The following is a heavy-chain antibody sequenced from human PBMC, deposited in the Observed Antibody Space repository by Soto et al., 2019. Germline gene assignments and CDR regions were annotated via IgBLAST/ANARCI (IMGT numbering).Heavy chain of an antibody. CDR1: GFSFSTYS. Sequence: EVQLVESGGGLVKPGGSLRLSCAASGFSFSTYSMNWVRQAPGKGLEGVSSISSGSSYIYYAESVKGRFTISRDNTKNSLFMQMNSLRDEDTAIYYCAGEEGYWGRMDVWGHGTTVTGSS. CDR2: ISSGSSYI. J-gene: IGHJ6*02. V-gene: IGHV3-21*02. CDR3: AGEEGYWGRMDV. D-gene: IGHD2-15*01.